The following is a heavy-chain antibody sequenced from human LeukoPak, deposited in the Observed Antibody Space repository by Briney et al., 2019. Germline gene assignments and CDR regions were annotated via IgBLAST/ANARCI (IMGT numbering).Heavy chain of an antibody. CDR1: GFTFSSYN. CDR2: ISSTSNYI. CDR3: ARGKTSQNIVTRKTYNWFDP. V-gene: IGHV3-21*01. Sequence: PGGSLRLSCAASGFTFSSYNMNWVRQAPGKGLEWVSSISSTSNYIYYADSVKGRFTISRDNAKNSLYLQMKSLRAEDTAVYYCARGKTSQNIVTRKTYNWFDPWGQGTLVTVSS. J-gene: IGHJ5*02. D-gene: IGHD2/OR15-2a*01.